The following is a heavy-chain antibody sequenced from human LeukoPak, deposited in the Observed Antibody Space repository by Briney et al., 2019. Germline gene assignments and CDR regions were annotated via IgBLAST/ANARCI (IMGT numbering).Heavy chain of an antibody. V-gene: IGHV4-59*08. CDR1: GGSINGYS. CDR2: ISYTGTT. Sequence: PSEPLSLTCSVSGGSINGYSWTWIRQPTRMRWEWVGHISYTGTTNYNPSLTTRVAISVDTSKNQFSLKLTSVTAADTGMYFCARLGGNWNSPGRDYWGQGTLVTVSS. J-gene: IGHJ4*02. CDR3: ARLGGNWNSPGRDY. D-gene: IGHD3-10*01.